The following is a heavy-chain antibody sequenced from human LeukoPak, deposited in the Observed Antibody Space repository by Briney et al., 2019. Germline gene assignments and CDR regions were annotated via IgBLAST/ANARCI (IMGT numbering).Heavy chain of an antibody. D-gene: IGHD3/OR15-3a*01. J-gene: IGHJ4*02. V-gene: IGHV4-61*02. CDR1: GGSMSSGSYY. CDR2: IYTSGST. CDR3: ARLDWNYDY. Sequence: SETLSLTCTVSGGSMSSGSYYWSWIRQPAGKGLEWIGRIYTSGSTNYNPSLKSRVTISVDTSKNQFSLKLSSVTAADTAVYYCARLDWNYDYWGQGTLVTVSS.